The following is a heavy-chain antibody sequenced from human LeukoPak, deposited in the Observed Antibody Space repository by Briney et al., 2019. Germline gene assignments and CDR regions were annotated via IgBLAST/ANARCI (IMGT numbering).Heavy chain of an antibody. J-gene: IGHJ4*02. CDR2: IKQDGSEK. V-gene: IGHV3-7*03. D-gene: IGHD3-3*01. CDR1: GFTFSNYW. CDR3: ARALSG. Sequence: GGSLRLSCAASGFTFSNYWMHWVRQAPGKGLEWVANIKQDGSEKYCVGSVKGRFSISRDNAKNSVYLQMNSLRAEDTAVYYCARALSGWGQGTLVTVSS.